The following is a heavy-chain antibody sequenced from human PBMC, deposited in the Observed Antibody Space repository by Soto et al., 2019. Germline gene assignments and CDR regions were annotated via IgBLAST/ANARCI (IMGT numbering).Heavy chain of an antibody. Sequence: GGSLRLSCAASGLHFSSYCMHWVRQAPGKGLEWVAVIWYDGSNKYYADSVKGRFTISRDNSKNTLYLQMNSLRAEDTAVYYCARDPNRPYMLPISSSWYGYYFDYWGQGTLVTVSS. J-gene: IGHJ4*02. D-gene: IGHD6-13*01. CDR1: GLHFSSYC. CDR3: ARDPNRPYMLPISSSWYGYYFDY. CDR2: IWYDGSNK. V-gene: IGHV3-33*01.